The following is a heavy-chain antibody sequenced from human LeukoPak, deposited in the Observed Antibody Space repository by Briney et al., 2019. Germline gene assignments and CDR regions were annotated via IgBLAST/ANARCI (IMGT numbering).Heavy chain of an antibody. CDR3: ARDPEGVGVFIAAASFDY. Sequence: GASVKVSCKASGGTFSSYAISWVRQAPGQGLEWMGWISAYNGNANYAQKLQGRVTMTTDTSTSTAYMELRSLRSDDTAVYYCARDPEGVGVFIAAASFDYWGQGTLVTVSS. CDR1: GGTFSSYA. V-gene: IGHV1-18*01. CDR2: ISAYNGNA. D-gene: IGHD6-13*01. J-gene: IGHJ4*02.